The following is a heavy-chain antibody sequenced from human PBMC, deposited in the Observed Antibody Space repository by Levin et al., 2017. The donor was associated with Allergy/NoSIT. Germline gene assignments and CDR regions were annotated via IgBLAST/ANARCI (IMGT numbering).Heavy chain of an antibody. CDR1: GYTFRSYD. CDR2: ISAYNGNT. Sequence: AASVKVSCKASGYTFRSYDISWVRQAPGQGLEWMGWISAYNGNTNYAQKLQGRVTMTTDTSTSTAYMELRSLRSDDSAVYYCARKYYDILTGYYIFDYWGQGTLVTVSS. J-gene: IGHJ4*02. V-gene: IGHV1-18*01. D-gene: IGHD3-9*01. CDR3: ARKYYDILTGYYIFDY.